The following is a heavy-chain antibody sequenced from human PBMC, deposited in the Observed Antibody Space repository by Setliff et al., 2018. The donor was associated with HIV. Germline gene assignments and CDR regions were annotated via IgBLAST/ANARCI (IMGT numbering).Heavy chain of an antibody. D-gene: IGHD5-12*01. CDR2: VYHSGST. Sequence: SETLSLTCTVSGYSVNSDYLWCWIRQPPGKGLEWIGSVYHSGSTYYNPSLKGRVTTSTDTSKNQFSLNVRSVTAADTAVYFCAKSSPSIGYISDHWGQGTLVTVSS. V-gene: IGHV4-38-2*02. J-gene: IGHJ4*02. CDR1: GYSVNSDYL. CDR3: AKSSPSIGYISDH.